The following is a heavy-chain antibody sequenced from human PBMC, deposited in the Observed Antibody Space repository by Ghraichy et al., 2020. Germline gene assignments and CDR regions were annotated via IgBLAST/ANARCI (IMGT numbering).Heavy chain of an antibody. CDR2: ISAYNGNT. CDR3: ARDPVGYYDFWSGYYKRYYGMDV. D-gene: IGHD3-3*01. V-gene: IGHV1-18*01. J-gene: IGHJ6*02. Sequence: ASVKVSCKASGYTFTSYGISWVRQAPGQGLEWMGWISAYNGNTNYAQKLQGRVTMTTDTSTSTAYMELRSLRSDDTAVYYCARDPVGYYDFWSGYYKRYYGMDVWGQGTTVTVSS. CDR1: GYTFTSYG.